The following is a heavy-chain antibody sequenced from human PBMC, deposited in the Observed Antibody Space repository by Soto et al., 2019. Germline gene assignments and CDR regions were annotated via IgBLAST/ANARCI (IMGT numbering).Heavy chain of an antibody. V-gene: IGHV4-39*01. CDR3: ARQYSSGWYEYFQH. J-gene: IGHJ1*01. D-gene: IGHD6-19*01. CDR2: IYYSGST. CDR1: GGSISSSSYY. Sequence: PSETLSLTCTVPGGSISSSSYYWGWIRQPPGKGLEWIGSIYYSGSTYYNPSLKSRVTISVDTSKNQFSLKLSSVTAADTAVYYCARQYSSGWYEYFQHWGQGTLVTVSS.